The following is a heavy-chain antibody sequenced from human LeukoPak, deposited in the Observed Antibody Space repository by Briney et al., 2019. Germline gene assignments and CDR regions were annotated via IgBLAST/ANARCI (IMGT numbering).Heavy chain of an antibody. V-gene: IGHV4-34*01. CDR1: GGSFSGYY. D-gene: IGHD3-10*01. J-gene: IGHJ4*02. CDR3: AGGISGSGSYYRARKGSFDY. CDR2: INHSGST. Sequence: PSETLSLTCAVYGGSFSGYYWSWIRQPPGKGLEWIGEINHSGSTNYNPSLKSRVTISVDTSKNQFSLKLSSVTAADTAVYYCAGGISGSGSYYRARKGSFDYWGQGTLVTVSS.